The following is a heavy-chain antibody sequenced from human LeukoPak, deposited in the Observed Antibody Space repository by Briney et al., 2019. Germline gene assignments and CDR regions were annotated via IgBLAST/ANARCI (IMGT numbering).Heavy chain of an antibody. CDR1: GLTFSSYN. J-gene: IGHJ4*02. D-gene: IGHD6-25*01. Sequence: PGGSLRLSCVASGLTFSSYNMNWVRQAPGKGLEWVSGITGRGENIYYAGSVKGRFTISRDNSKNTLYLQMNSLRAEDTAVYYCAKDRRLAAFDYGGQGTLVTVSS. CDR3: AKDRRLAAFDY. CDR2: ITGRGENI. V-gene: IGHV3-23*01.